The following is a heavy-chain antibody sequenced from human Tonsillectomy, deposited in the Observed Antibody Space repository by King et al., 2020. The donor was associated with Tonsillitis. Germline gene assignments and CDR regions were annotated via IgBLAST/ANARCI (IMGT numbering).Heavy chain of an antibody. CDR1: GYTFITYA. CDR3: VRADDSTGFYSPFDY. D-gene: IGHD3-22*01. V-gene: IGHV1-18*01. CDR2: ISPYNGNT. Sequence: QLVQSGAEVKKPGASVKVSCKASGYTFITYAINWVRQAPGQGLEWMGWISPYNGNTKYAENLQGRVTMTTDTSTTTAYVELRSLTSDDTAIYYCVRADDSTGFYSPFDYWGQGTLVSVSS. J-gene: IGHJ4*02.